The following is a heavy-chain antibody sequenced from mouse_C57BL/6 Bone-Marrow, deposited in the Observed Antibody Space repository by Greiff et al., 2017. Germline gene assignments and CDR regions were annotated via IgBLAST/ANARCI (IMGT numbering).Heavy chain of an antibody. Sequence: VQLQQSGAELVKPGASVKLSCTASGFNIKDYYMHWVKQRTEQGLEWIGRIDPEDGETKYAQKFQGKATITADTSSNTAYLQLSSLTSEDTAVYYCAALNYYGSSYRFAYWGQGTLVTVSA. J-gene: IGHJ3*01. CDR3: AALNYYGSSYRFAY. CDR1: GFNIKDYY. CDR2: IDPEDGET. V-gene: IGHV14-2*01. D-gene: IGHD1-1*01.